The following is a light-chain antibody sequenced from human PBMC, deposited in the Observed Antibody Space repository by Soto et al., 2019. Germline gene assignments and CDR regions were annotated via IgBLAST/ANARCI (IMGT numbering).Light chain of an antibody. CDR3: QHGSDWPPFT. V-gene: IGKV3-11*01. Sequence: DIVVTQSPASLSLSPGERATLSCRASQSVNSNLAWYQHKPGQAPRLLIYDASNRATGIPARFSGSGSGTDFTLTVSSLEPEDFAVYYCQHGSDWPPFTFGQGTRLEIK. CDR1: QSVNSN. J-gene: IGKJ5*01. CDR2: DAS.